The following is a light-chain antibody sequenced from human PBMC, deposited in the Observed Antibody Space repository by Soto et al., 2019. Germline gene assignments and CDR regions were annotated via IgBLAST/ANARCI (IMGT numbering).Light chain of an antibody. CDR1: QSVSSS. Sequence: MGMAQSPATLSVSPGERATLSCGASQSVSSSLAWYQHKPGQAPTLLMSGASNRASGVPVRFSGRGSGTDFTLTITRLEPEDFALYYCQQYGGSPITFGLGTRLEIK. CDR2: GAS. CDR3: QQYGGSPIT. J-gene: IGKJ5*01. V-gene: IGKV3-20*01.